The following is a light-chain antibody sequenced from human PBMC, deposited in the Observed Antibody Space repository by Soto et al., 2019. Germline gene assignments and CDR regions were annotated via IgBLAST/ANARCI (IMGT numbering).Light chain of an antibody. CDR2: GAS. J-gene: IGKJ1*01. CDR3: QQYGSSGT. CDR1: QSVSNNY. V-gene: IGKV3-20*01. Sequence: VLTQSPGTLSLSPGERATLSCRASQSVSNNYFAWYQQKPGQAPRPRIYGASNRAAGIPDRISGSGSGTDFTLTISRMEPEDSAVYYCQQYGSSGTFGQGTKVDI.